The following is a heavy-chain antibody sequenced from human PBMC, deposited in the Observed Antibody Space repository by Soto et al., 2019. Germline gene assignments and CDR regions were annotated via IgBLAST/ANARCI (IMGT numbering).Heavy chain of an antibody. J-gene: IGHJ6*02. D-gene: IGHD2-2*02. Sequence: GGTLRLSCAASGFSLNSYAMHWVRQAPGKGLEWVAVISYDGSNKFYGDSVKGRFTISRDNSKNTVYLQMDSLRTEDTAVYYCESDCSSHTCYRQGGMDVWGQGTTVTVSS. CDR2: ISYDGSNK. CDR3: ESDCSSHTCYRQGGMDV. V-gene: IGHV3-30-3*01. CDR1: GFSLNSYA.